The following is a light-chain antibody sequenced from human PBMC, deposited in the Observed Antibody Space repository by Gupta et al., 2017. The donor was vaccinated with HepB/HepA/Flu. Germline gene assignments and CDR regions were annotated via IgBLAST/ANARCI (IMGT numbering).Light chain of an antibody. CDR2: GNS. CDR3: QSYDSSRSVV. Sequence: QSVLTQPPSVSGTPGQTVTISCTGSSSNIGAGYDVHWYQQLPGTAPKLLIYGNSNRPSGVSDRFSGSKSGTSASLAITGLQAEDEADYYCQSYDSSRSVVFGGGTKLTGL. J-gene: IGLJ2*01. CDR1: SSNIGAGYD. V-gene: IGLV1-40*01.